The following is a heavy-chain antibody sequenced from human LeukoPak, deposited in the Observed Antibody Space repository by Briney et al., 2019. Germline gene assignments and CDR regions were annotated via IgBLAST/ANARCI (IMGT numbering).Heavy chain of an antibody. CDR2: IYYSGST. CDR3: ARAKRGALGSIAARPRAYNWFDP. D-gene: IGHD6-6*01. CDR1: GGSISSRSYY. Sequence: SETLSLTCTVSGGSISSRSYYWGWIRQPPGKGLEWIGSIYYSGSTYYNPSLKSRVTISVDTSKNQFSLKLSSVTAADTAVYYCARAKRGALGSIAARPRAYNWFDPWGQGTLVTVSS. V-gene: IGHV4-39*07. J-gene: IGHJ5*02.